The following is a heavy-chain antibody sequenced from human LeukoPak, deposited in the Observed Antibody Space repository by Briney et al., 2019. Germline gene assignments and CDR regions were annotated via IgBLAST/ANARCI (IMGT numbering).Heavy chain of an antibody. CDR1: GYTFTSYG. D-gene: IGHD6-6*01. CDR3: ARVGGARSFSSSPEYYYYYYMDV. V-gene: IGHV1-18*01. Sequence: ASVKVSCKASGYTFTSYGISWVRQAPGQGLEWMGWISAYDGNTNYAQKLQGRVTMTTDTSTSTAYMELRSLRSDDTAVYYCARVGGARSFSSSPEYYYYYYMDVWGKGTTVTVSS. J-gene: IGHJ6*03. CDR2: ISAYDGNT.